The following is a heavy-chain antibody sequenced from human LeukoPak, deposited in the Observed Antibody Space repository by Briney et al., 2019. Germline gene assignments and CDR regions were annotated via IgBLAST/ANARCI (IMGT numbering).Heavy chain of an antibody. CDR3: ARGHHYYDSSAYYY. CDR1: GVTFISCW. V-gene: IGHV3-74*01. D-gene: IGHD3-22*01. J-gene: IGHJ4*02. Sequence: PGGSLTLSCAASGVTFISCWMHWVRQAPAQGLVWVWRMNSDGSTTSYAAPAKGRFTIYRDTAKNTLYLQMTSLRAEDTAVYYCARGHHYYDSSAYYYWGQGTLVTVSS. CDR2: MNSDGSTT.